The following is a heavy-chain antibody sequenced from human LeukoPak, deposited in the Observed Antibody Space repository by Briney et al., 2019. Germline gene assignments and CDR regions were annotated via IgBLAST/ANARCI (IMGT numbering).Heavy chain of an antibody. CDR1: GYTLTELS. CDR3: ATSRPYYGALHY. Sequence: VKVSCKVSGYTLTELSMHWVRQAPGKGLEWMGGFDPEDGQIIYAQKFQGRVTMTGDTSTDTAYMELSSLRSEDTAVYYCATSRPYYGALHYWGQGTLVTVSS. D-gene: IGHD3-10*01. CDR2: FDPEDGQI. V-gene: IGHV1-24*01. J-gene: IGHJ4*02.